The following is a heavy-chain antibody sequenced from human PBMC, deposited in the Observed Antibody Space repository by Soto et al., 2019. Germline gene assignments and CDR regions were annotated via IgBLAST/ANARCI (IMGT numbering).Heavy chain of an antibody. CDR1: GGAFNGYY. CDR2: INHSGTV. Sequence: QVHLQQWGAGLLKPSETLSLTCAVNGGAFNGYYWTWIRQSPGKGLQWIGEINHSGTVDYNPSLKSRVTFSIDTSKKQFSLTLTSVTAADTAVYYGARAGAALVRGSIGGFDYWGQGTLVTVSS. V-gene: IGHV4-34*01. D-gene: IGHD3-10*01. J-gene: IGHJ4*02. CDR3: ARAGAALVRGSIGGFDY.